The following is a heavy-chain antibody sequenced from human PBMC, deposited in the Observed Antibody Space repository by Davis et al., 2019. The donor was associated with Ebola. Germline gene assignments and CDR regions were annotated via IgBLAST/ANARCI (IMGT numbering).Heavy chain of an antibody. V-gene: IGHV3-9*01. J-gene: IGHJ6*02. Sequence: SLKISCAASGFTFDDYAMHWVRQAPGKGLEWVSGISWNSGSIGYADSVKGRFTISRDNAKNSLYLQMNSLRAEDTALYYCAKDVTGRRITIFGVVIAPYYYGMDVWGQGTRSPSP. CDR2: ISWNSGSI. D-gene: IGHD3-3*01. CDR1: GFTFDDYA. CDR3: AKDVTGRRITIFGVVIAPYYYGMDV.